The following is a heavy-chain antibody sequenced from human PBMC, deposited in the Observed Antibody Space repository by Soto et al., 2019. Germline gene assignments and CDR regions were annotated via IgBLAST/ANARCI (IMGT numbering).Heavy chain of an antibody. D-gene: IGHD4-17*01. CDR3: ARDPDYGDYWGYFFDS. Sequence: QVQLVQSGAEVKKPGASVKVSCKTSGYTFAAYYIHWIRQAPGQGLEWMGWINPTSGDTVYAQNFHDRFPMTRDTSISTAYMELRRLNSDDTAVYYCARDPDYGDYWGYFFDSWGQGTPVTVSS. J-gene: IGHJ4*02. V-gene: IGHV1-2*02. CDR1: GYTFAAYY. CDR2: INPTSGDT.